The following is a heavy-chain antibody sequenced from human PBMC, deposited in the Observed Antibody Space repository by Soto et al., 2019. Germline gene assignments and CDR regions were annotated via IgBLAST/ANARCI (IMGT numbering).Heavy chain of an antibody. D-gene: IGHD3-16*01. CDR2: IYHSGST. CDR1: GCSIRSGGYS. CDR3: ARGSMITFGGGLLAFDL. Sequence: QLQLQESGSGLVKPSQTLSLTCAVSGCSIRSGGYSWSWIRQPPGKGLEWIGYIYHSGSTYYNPSLKSLVTISVDRYKHQFSLKLSSVTAADTAVYYCARGSMITFGGGLLAFDLWGQGTMVTVSS. V-gene: IGHV4-30-2*01. J-gene: IGHJ3*01.